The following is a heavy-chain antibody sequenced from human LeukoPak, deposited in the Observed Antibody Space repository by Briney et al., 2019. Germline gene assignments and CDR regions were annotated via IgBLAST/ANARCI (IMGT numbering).Heavy chain of an antibody. V-gene: IGHV4-59*01. CDR3: ARSSSSWYQRYFDY. J-gene: IGHJ4*02. CDR1: GGSISSYC. D-gene: IGHD6-13*01. CDR2: IYYSGST. Sequence: SETLSLTCIVSGGSISSYCWSWIRQPPGKGLEWIGYIYYSGSTNYNPSLKSRVTISVDTSKNQFSLKLSSVTAADTAVYYCARSSSSWYQRYFDYWGQGTLVTVSS.